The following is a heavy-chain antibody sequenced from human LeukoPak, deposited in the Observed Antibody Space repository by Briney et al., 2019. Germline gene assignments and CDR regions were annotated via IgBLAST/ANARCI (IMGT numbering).Heavy chain of an antibody. D-gene: IGHD5-18*01. J-gene: IGHJ4*02. V-gene: IGHV1-18*01. CDR3: ARDGGETAYDY. Sequence: GASVKVSCKASGYTFTSYGISWVRQAPGQGLEWMGWISAYNGNTNYAQKFQGRVTMTRDTSISTAYMELSRLRSDDTAVYYCARDGGETAYDYWGQGTLVTVSS. CDR2: ISAYNGNT. CDR1: GYTFTSYG.